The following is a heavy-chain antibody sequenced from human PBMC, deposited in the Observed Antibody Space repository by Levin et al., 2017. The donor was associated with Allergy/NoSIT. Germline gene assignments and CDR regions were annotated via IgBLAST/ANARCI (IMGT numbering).Heavy chain of an antibody. D-gene: IGHD3-9*01. CDR2: IYYSGST. J-gene: IGHJ3*02. CDR1: GGSISSSSYY. V-gene: IGHV4-39*01. Sequence: SCTVSGGSISSSSYYWGWIRQPPGKGLEWIGSIYYSGSTYYNPSLKSRVTISVDTSKNQFSLKLSSVTAADTAVYYCARHEVVYDFLTHDAFDIWGQGTMVTVSS. CDR3: ARHEVVYDFLTHDAFDI.